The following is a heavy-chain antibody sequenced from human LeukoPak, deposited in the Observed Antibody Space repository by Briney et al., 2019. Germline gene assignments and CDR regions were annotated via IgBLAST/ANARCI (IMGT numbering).Heavy chain of an antibody. D-gene: IGHD3-3*01. CDR2: MNPNSGNT. CDR1: GYTFTSYD. V-gene: IGHV1-8*03. CDR3: ARGSHPYDFWSGYYTFPPLDY. J-gene: IGHJ4*02. Sequence: ASVKVSCKASGYTFTSYDINWVRQATGQGLEWMGWMNPNSGNTGYAQKFQGRVTITRNTSISTAYMELSSLRSEDTAVYYCARGSHPYDFWSGYYTFPPLDYWGQGTLVTVSS.